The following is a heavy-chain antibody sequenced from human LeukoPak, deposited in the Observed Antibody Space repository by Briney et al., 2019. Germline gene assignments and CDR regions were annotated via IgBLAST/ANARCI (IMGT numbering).Heavy chain of an antibody. D-gene: IGHD4/OR15-4a*01. CDR3: ARFRSDFGDGPDF. V-gene: IGHV1-8*01. Sequence: GASVKVSCKASGYTFTNYDINWVRQAAGQGLEWLGFITPSTANTDCAQKLQGRITTTTDNSINTAYMELSSLRSDDTAVYYCARFRSDFGDGPDFWGQGTLVTVSS. CDR1: GYTFTNYD. J-gene: IGHJ4*02. CDR2: ITPSTANT.